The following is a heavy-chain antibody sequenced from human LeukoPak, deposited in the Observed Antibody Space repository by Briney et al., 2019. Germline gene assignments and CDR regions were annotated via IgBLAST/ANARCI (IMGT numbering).Heavy chain of an antibody. V-gene: IGHV4-39*07. CDR2: IYHSGST. D-gene: IGHD4-17*01. J-gene: IGHJ3*02. CDR1: GASISSSSYY. CDR3: ASRQPGDYGAFDI. Sequence: SETLSLTCTVSGASISSSSYYWGWIRQPPGKGLEWIGSIYHSGSTYYNPSLKSRVTISVDTSKNQFSLKLSSVTAADTAVYYCASRQPGDYGAFDIWGQGTMVTVSS.